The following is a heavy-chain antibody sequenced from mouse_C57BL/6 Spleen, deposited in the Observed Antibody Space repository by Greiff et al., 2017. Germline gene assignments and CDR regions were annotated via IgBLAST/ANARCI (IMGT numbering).Heavy chain of an antibody. Sequence: VKLQQPGAELVKPGASVKVSCKASGYTFTSYWMHWVKQRPGQGLEWIGRIHPSDSDTNYNQKFKGKATLTVDKSSSTAYMQLSSLTSEDSAVYYCAIEEGYDGYYWFAYWGQGTLVTVSA. CDR1: GYTFTSYW. V-gene: IGHV1-74*01. J-gene: IGHJ3*01. D-gene: IGHD2-3*01. CDR2: IHPSDSDT. CDR3: AIEEGYDGYYWFAY.